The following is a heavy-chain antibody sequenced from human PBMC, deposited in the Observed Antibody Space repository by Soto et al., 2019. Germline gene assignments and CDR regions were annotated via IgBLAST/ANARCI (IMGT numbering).Heavy chain of an antibody. Sequence: SVKVSCKASGYTFTNYAMNWVRQAPGQRLEWMGGIIPIFGTANYAQKFQGRVTITADESTSTAYMELSSLRSEDTAVYYCARMAYYYDSSGYYFGPKAFDIWGQGTMVTVSS. D-gene: IGHD3-22*01. V-gene: IGHV1-69*13. CDR1: GYTFTNYA. J-gene: IGHJ3*02. CDR3: ARMAYYYDSSGYYFGPKAFDI. CDR2: IIPIFGTA.